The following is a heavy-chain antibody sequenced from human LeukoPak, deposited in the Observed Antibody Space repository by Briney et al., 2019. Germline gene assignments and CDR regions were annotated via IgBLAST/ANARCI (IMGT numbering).Heavy chain of an antibody. D-gene: IGHD5-18*01. Sequence: SETLSLTCAVSGDSISSGHYWAWIRQPPGKGLEWIGSIFHSGSTYRDPSLRSRVTISLNTSKNQFSLILSSMTAADTAVYYCARTSSVDTALVGVHWFDPWGQGTLVTVSS. J-gene: IGHJ5*02. V-gene: IGHV4-38-2*01. CDR3: ARTSSVDTALVGVHWFDP. CDR2: IFHSGST. CDR1: GDSISSGHY.